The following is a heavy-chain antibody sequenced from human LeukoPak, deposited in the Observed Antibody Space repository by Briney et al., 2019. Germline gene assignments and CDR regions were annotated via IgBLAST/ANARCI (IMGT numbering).Heavy chain of an antibody. V-gene: IGHV3-15*01. J-gene: IGHJ4*02. CDR2: IKDRDEGETT. CDR1: GFRFSDAW. CDR3: TTRGTVMETNFDY. Sequence: GGSLRLSCAASGFRFSDAWMTWVRQAPGKGLEWVGRIKDRDEGETTDYAAPVKGRFTISRDDSENTLYLQMNSLKTEDTAFYYCTTRGTVMETNFDYWGQGTLVTVSS. D-gene: IGHD4-17*01.